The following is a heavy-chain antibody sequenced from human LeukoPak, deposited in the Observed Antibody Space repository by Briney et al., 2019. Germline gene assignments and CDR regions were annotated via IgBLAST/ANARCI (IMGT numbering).Heavy chain of an antibody. V-gene: IGHV4-39*07. Sequence: SETLSLTCTVSGASISSSTYYWGWVRQPPGKGLEWIGSIYKSAYYNASLMSRVTISVDTSKNQFSLKVSSVTAADTAVYYCARGARSSSWYVPYYFDYWGQGTLVTVSS. CDR1: GASISSSTYY. CDR2: IYKSA. J-gene: IGHJ4*02. D-gene: IGHD6-13*01. CDR3: ARGARSSSWYVPYYFDY.